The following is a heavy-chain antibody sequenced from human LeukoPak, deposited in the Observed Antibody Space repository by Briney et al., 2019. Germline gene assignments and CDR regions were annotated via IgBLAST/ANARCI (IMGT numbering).Heavy chain of an antibody. V-gene: IGHV4-4*02. J-gene: IGHJ6*02. Sequence: SETLSLTCAVSGGSISSSNWWSWVRQPPGKRLEWIGEIYHSGSTNYNPSLKSRVTISVDKSKNQFSLKLSSVTAADTAVYYCARGRPSVLLWFGESHYYYGMDVWGQGTTVTVSS. D-gene: IGHD3-10*01. CDR3: ARGRPSVLLWFGESHYYYGMDV. CDR2: IYHSGST. CDR1: GGSISSSNW.